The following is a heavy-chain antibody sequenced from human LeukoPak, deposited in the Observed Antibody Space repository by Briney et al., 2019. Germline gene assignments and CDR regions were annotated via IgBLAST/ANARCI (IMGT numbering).Heavy chain of an antibody. V-gene: IGHV3-23*01. Sequence: PGGSLRLSCAASGLTFSSYAMSWVRQAPGKGLEWVSTITGSGDNTYYTESVKGRFTFSRDNSRNTLYLQMNSLRAEGTAVYYCATDYTPYVGASADWGQGTLVTVSS. CDR3: ATDYTPYVGASAD. CDR1: GLTFSSYA. J-gene: IGHJ4*02. CDR2: ITGSGDNT. D-gene: IGHD1-26*01.